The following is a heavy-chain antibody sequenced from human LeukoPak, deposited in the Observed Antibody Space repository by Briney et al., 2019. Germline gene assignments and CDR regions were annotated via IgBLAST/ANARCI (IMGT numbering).Heavy chain of an antibody. Sequence: GGSLRLSCAASGFTFSTYWMHRVRQAPGEGPVWVSRINPDGSTTTYADSVKGRFTISRDNAKNSVFLQMNSLRAEDTAVYHCARPYGIGWSGLEHWGRGTLVTVSS. CDR2: INPDGSTT. J-gene: IGHJ4*02. CDR3: ARPYGIGWSGLEH. CDR1: GFTFSTYW. V-gene: IGHV3-74*01. D-gene: IGHD6-19*01.